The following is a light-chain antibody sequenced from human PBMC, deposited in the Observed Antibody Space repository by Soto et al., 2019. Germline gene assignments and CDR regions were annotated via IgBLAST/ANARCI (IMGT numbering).Light chain of an antibody. CDR2: DVS. V-gene: IGLV2-14*01. Sequence: QSALTQPASVSGSPGQSTTISCTGTSSDVGGYNYVSWYQQHPGKAPKLMIYDVSNWPSGVSNRFSGSKSGNTASLTISGLQAEDEADYYCSSYTSSSFYVFGTGTKVTVL. CDR3: SSYTSSSFYV. J-gene: IGLJ1*01. CDR1: SSDVGGYNY.